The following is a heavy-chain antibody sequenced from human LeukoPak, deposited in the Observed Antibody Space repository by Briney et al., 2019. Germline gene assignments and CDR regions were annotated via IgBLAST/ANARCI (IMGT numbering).Heavy chain of an antibody. CDR2: MNPNSGNT. J-gene: IGHJ4*02. D-gene: IGHD3-10*01. Sequence: ASVTVSCKASGYTFTSYDINWVRQAPGQGLEWMGWMNPNSGNTGYAQKFQGRVTMTRNTSISTAYMELSSLRSEDTAVYYCAREFTVRGYYFDYWGQGTLVTVSS. CDR1: GYTFTSYD. V-gene: IGHV1-8*01. CDR3: AREFTVRGYYFDY.